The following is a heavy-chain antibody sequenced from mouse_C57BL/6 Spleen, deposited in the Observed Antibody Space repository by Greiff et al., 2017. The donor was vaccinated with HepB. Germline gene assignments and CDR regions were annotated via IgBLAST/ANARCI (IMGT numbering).Heavy chain of an antibody. CDR2: IYPDSGNT. D-gene: IGHD1-1*01. J-gene: IGHJ2*01. CDR1: GYSFTSYY. Sequence: VQLVESGPELVKPGASVKISCKASGYSFTSYYINWVKQRPGKGLEWIGCIYPDSGNTKYNEKFKGKATLTVDKASSTAYMQLNSLTSEDSAVYYCAREDRSSLRDFDYWGQGTTLTVSS. V-gene: IGHV1-66*01. CDR3: AREDRSSLRDFDY.